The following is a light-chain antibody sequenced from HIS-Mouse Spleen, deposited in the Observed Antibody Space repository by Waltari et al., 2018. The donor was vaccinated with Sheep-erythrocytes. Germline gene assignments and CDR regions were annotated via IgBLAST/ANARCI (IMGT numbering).Light chain of an antibody. V-gene: IGLV2-8*01. Sequence: QSALTQPPSASGSPGQSVTISCTGTSSDVGGYNYVSWYQQHPGKAPKLMIYEVSKRPSGGPERFAGFKSCNTASLTVSGLQAEDEADYYCSSYAGSNNWVFGGGTKLTVL. CDR2: EVS. CDR1: SSDVGGYNY. CDR3: SSYAGSNNWV. J-gene: IGLJ3*02.